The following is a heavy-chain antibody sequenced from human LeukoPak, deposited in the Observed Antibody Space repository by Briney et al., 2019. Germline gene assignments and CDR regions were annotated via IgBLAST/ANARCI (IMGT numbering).Heavy chain of an antibody. J-gene: IGHJ1*01. D-gene: IGHD2-21*02. CDR1: GFTFSSYS. V-gene: IGHV3-21*01. CDR3: ARDPYCGGDCYPEYSQH. CDR2: ISSNSSYI. Sequence: PGGSLRLSCAASGFTFSSYSMNWARQAPGKGLEWVSSISSNSSYIYYADSVKGRFTISRDNAKNSLYLQMNSLRAEDTAVYYCARDPYCGGDCYPEYSQHWGQGTLVTVSS.